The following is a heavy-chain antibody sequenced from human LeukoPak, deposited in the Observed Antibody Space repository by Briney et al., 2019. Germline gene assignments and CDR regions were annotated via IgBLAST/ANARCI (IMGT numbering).Heavy chain of an antibody. J-gene: IGHJ4*02. V-gene: IGHV4-38-2*02. D-gene: IGHD2-15*01. CDR3: ARVVGATSIDY. CDR1: GSSISSDYY. CDR2: IKHRGRS. Sequence: SETLSLTCSVSGSSISSDYYWGWVRQPPGKGLEWIGSIKHRGRSYHNPSLKSRVTISVDTSKNQFSLQLSSVTAADTGVYYCARVVGATSIDYWGQGILVTVSS.